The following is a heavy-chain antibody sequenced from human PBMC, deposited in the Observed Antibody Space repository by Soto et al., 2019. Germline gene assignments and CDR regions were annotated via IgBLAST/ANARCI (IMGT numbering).Heavy chain of an antibody. Sequence: GGSLRLSCAASGFTFSSYAMSWVRQAPGKGLEWVSAISGSGGSTYYADSVKGRFTISRDNSKNTLYLQMNSLRAEDTDVYYCAKTSSGRHYYYYGMDVWGQGTTVTVSS. CDR1: GFTFSSYA. V-gene: IGHV3-23*01. J-gene: IGHJ6*02. D-gene: IGHD2-15*01. CDR2: ISGSGGST. CDR3: AKTSSGRHYYYYGMDV.